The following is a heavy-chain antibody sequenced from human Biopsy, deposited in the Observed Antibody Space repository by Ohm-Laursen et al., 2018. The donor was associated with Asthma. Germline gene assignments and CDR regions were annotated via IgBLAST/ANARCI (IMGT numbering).Heavy chain of an antibody. D-gene: IGHD3-10*01. CDR3: ARAVDYSHYYGIDV. Sequence: ASVKVSCKTSGYTFNSAGITWVRQAPGQGLVWMGWISVYNGNTKVAQKLQDRVTMITDTSTSTAYMELRSLRSDDTAVYFCARAVDYSHYYGIDVWGQGTTVTVS. CDR2: ISVYNGNT. V-gene: IGHV1-18*01. J-gene: IGHJ6*02. CDR1: GYTFNSAG.